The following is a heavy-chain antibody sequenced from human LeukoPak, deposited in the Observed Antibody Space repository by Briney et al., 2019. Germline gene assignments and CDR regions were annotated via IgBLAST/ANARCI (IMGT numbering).Heavy chain of an antibody. Sequence: SGGSLRLSCAASGFTFSTYGMHWVRQAPGRGLEWVAVISYDGTNKYYTDSVKGRFTISRDNSKNTLYLQMNSLRPEDTAVFYCAKVKTRDGYNYFDYWGQGTLVTVSS. CDR3: AKVKTRDGYNYFDY. CDR2: ISYDGTNK. D-gene: IGHD5-24*01. J-gene: IGHJ4*02. CDR1: GFTFSTYG. V-gene: IGHV3-30*18.